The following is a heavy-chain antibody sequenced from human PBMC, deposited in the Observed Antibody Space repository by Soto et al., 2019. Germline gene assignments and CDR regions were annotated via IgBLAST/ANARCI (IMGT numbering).Heavy chain of an antibody. CDR2: IIPIFGTA. Sequence: QVQLVQSGAEVKKPGSSVKVSCKASGGTFSSYAISWVRQAPGQGLEGMGGIIPIFGTANYAQKFQGRVTITADESTSTAYMELSSLRSEDTALYYCASFGYDSRAYYFDYWGQGTLVTVSS. CDR3: ASFGYDSRAYYFDY. CDR1: GGTFSSYA. D-gene: IGHD3-22*01. J-gene: IGHJ4*02. V-gene: IGHV1-69*12.